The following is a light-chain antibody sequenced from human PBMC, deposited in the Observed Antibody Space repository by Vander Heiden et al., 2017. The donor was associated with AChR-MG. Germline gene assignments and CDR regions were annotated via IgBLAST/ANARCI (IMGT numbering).Light chain of an antibody. CDR2: DVS. CDR3: SSYTSSSTLEV. V-gene: IGLV2-14*03. Sequence: QSALTQPASVSGSPGQSITISCTGTSNDIGGYNYVSWYQRHPGNAPKLMIFDVSKRPSGVSNRFSGSKSGNTASLTISGLQAEDEADLYCSSYTSSSTLEVFGTGTQVTVL. CDR1: SNDIGGYNY. J-gene: IGLJ1*01.